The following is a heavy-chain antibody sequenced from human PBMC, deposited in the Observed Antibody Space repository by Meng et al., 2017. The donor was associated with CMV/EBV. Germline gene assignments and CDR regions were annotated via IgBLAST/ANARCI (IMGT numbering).Heavy chain of an antibody. J-gene: IGHJ6*02. CDR2: IIPIFGTA. CDR1: GGTFSSYA. D-gene: IGHD3-9*01. Sequence: SSVKVSCKASGGTFSSYAISWVRQAPGQGLEWMGGIIPIFGTANYAQKFQGRVTITTDESTSTAYMELSSLRSEDTAVYYCASPGDYDILTGYYIGTYYYYGMDVWGQGTTVTVSS. CDR3: ASPGDYDILTGYYIGTYYYYGMDV. V-gene: IGHV1-69*05.